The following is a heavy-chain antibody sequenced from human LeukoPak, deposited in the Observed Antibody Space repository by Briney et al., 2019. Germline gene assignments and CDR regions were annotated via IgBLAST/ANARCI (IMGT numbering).Heavy chain of an antibody. CDR3: AKDIVVVPAAIPGYFDY. V-gene: IGHV3-23*01. Sequence: PGGSLRLSCAASGFTFSSYAMSWVRQAQGKGLEWVSAISGSGGSTYYADSVKGRFTISRDNSKNTLYLQMNSLRAEDTAVYYCAKDIVVVPAAIPGYFDYWGQGTLVTVSS. CDR2: ISGSGGST. J-gene: IGHJ4*02. CDR1: GFTFSSYA. D-gene: IGHD2-2*02.